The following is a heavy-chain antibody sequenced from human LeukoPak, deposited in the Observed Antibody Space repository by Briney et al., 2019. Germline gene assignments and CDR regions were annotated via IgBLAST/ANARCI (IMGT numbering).Heavy chain of an antibody. CDR1: GFTFGYYE. D-gene: IGHD5-18*01. J-gene: IGHJ3*02. V-gene: IGHV3-30*04. Sequence: GGSLRLSCATSGFTFGYYEMNWVRQAPGKGLEWVAVISYDESSKYYADSVKGRFTISRDNSKNTLYLQMNSLRAEDTAVYYCARARSSYGYGDAFDIWGQGTMVTVSS. CDR3: ARARSSYGYGDAFDI. CDR2: ISYDESSK.